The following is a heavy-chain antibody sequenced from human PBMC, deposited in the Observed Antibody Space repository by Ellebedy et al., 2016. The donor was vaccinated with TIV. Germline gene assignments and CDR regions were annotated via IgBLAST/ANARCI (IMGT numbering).Heavy chain of an antibody. CDR3: AAFPYISSSSAF. CDR1: GYTFTTYY. Sequence: ASVKVSCKASGYTFTTYYMHWVRQAPGQGLEWMGWIYPYNGDTNYAQKFQGRVTLTGDTSTRTVYMEMSSLRSDDTAVYYCAAFPYISSSSAFWGQGTLVTVSS. V-gene: IGHV1-2*02. D-gene: IGHD6-6*01. J-gene: IGHJ4*02. CDR2: IYPYNGDT.